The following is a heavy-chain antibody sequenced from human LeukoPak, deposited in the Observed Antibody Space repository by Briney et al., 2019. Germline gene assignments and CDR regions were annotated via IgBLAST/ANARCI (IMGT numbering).Heavy chain of an antibody. V-gene: IGHV3-21*01. CDR2: ISSSSSYI. CDR3: ARDPSPLYDFWSGSGAFDI. J-gene: IGHJ3*02. CDR1: GFTFSSYS. Sequence: GGSLRLSCAASGFTFSSYSMNWVRQAPGKGLEWVSSISSSSSYIYYADSVKGRFTISRDNAKNSLYLQMNSLRAEDTAVYYCARDPSPLYDFWSGSGAFDIWGQGTMVTVSS. D-gene: IGHD3-3*01.